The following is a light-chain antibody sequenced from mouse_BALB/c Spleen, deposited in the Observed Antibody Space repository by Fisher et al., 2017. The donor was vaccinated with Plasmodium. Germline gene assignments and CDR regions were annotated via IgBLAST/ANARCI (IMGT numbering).Light chain of an antibody. J-gene: IGKJ4*01. CDR2: KVS. CDR3: SQSTYPPLT. CDR1: QSLVHSYGSTY. Sequence: VLTQTTLSLPVSLGDQASISCRSSQSLVHSYGSTYLHWYLQKPGQSPKLLIYKVSNRFSGVPDRFSGSGSGTDFTLKISRVEAEDLGVYFCSQSTYPPLTFGSGTKLEIK. V-gene: IGKV1-110*01.